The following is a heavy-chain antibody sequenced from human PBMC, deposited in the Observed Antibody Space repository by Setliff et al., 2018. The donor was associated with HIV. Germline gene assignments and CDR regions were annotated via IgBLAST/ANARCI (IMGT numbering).Heavy chain of an antibody. D-gene: IGHD6-13*01. CDR2: TYNSGST. CDR1: GASISRSSYY. J-gene: IGHJ4*02. V-gene: IGHV4-39*07. Sequence: ASETLSLTCTVSGASISRSSYYWGWIRQPPGKGLEWIGSTYNSGSTYHNPSLKSRVMISVDTSNNQFSLKVISVTAADTAVYYCASLLPYSSGWYDFDYWGQGTLVTVSS. CDR3: ASLLPYSSGWYDFDY.